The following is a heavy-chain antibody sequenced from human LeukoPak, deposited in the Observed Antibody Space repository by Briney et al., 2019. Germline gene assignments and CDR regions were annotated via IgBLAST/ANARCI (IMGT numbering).Heavy chain of an antibody. V-gene: IGHV3-21*01. J-gene: IGHJ5*02. CDR3: ARAGGDAS. Sequence: GSLRLSCAASGFTFSIYTMNWVRQAPGKGLEWVSSISSSSNYIYYADSVKGRFTISRDNAKNSLSLQMNSLRAEDTAVYYCARAGGDASWGQGTLVTVSS. CDR1: GFTFSIYT. CDR2: ISSSSNYI. D-gene: IGHD2-21*02.